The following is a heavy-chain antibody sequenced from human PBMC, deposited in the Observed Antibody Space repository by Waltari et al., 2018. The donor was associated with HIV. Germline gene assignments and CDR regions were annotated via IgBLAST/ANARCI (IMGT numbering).Heavy chain of an antibody. CDR3: ARDYGDYRLGAFDI. D-gene: IGHD4-17*01. CDR2: IIPIFGTA. Sequence: QVQLVQSGAEVKKPGSSVKVSCKGPGDTLCSYAISWVRSAPGQGLEWMGGIIPIFGTANYAQKFQGRVTITAYESTSTAYMELSSLRSEDTAVYYCARDYGDYRLGAFDIWGQGTMVTVSS. V-gene: IGHV1-69*01. CDR1: GDTLCSYA. J-gene: IGHJ3*02.